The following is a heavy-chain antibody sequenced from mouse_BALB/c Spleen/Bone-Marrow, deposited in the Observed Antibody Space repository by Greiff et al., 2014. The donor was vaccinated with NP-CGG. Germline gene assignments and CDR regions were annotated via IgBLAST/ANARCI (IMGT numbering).Heavy chain of an antibody. Sequence: DLSNPGSSVPQRSKDSGYTFTSYWINWIKQRPGQGLEWIGRIPPGSGTTYYNEMFKGKATLTVDTSSTTAYIQLSSLSSEDSAVYFCARGSYYYGSSSPWFAYWGQGTLVTVSA. CDR1: GYTFTSYW. CDR3: ARGSYYYGSSSPWFAY. V-gene: IGHV1S41*01. J-gene: IGHJ3*01. CDR2: IPPGSGTT. D-gene: IGHD1-1*01.